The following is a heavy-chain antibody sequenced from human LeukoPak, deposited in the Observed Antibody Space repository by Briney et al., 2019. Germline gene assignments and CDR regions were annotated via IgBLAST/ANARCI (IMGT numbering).Heavy chain of an antibody. J-gene: IGHJ4*02. D-gene: IGHD3-22*01. CDR3: ARDALHYYDSSGYYDY. CDR1: GYTFTSYD. V-gene: IGHV1-46*01. CDR2: INPSGGST. Sequence: ASVKVSCKASGYTFTSYDINWVRQAPGQGLEWMGIINPSGGSTSYAQKFQGRVTMTRDMSTSTVYMELSSLRSEDTAVYYCARDALHYYDSSGYYDYWGQGTLVTVSS.